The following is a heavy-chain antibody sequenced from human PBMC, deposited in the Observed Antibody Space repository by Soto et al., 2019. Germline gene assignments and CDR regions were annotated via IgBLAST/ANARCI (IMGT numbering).Heavy chain of an antibody. J-gene: IGHJ4*02. CDR1: GFTFSSYG. D-gene: IGHD6-13*01. V-gene: IGHV3-33*01. Sequence: PGGSLRLSCAASGFTFSSYGMHWVRQAPGKGLEWVAVIWYDGSNKYYADSVKGRFTISRDNSKNTLYLQMNSLRAEDTAVYYCARGPYSSSWYFNYWGQGTLVTVSS. CDR3: ARGPYSSSWYFNY. CDR2: IWYDGSNK.